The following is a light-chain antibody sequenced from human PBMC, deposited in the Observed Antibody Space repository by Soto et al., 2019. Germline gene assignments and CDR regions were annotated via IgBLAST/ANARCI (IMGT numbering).Light chain of an antibody. Sequence: DIQMTQSPSTLSGSVGDRVTITCRASQTIIIWLAWYQQKPGKAPKILIYKASTLKSGVPSRFSGSGSGTEFTLTISSLQHADFATYSCQHSYSSSQAFGQGTKVDI. CDR3: QHSYSSSQA. CDR2: KAS. J-gene: IGKJ1*01. CDR1: QTIIIW. V-gene: IGKV1-5*03.